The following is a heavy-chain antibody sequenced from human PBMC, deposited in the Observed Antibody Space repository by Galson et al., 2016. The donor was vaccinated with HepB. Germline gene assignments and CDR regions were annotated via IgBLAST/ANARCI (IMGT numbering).Heavy chain of an antibody. V-gene: IGHV1-18*01. D-gene: IGHD2-8*01. J-gene: IGHJ6*02. Sequence: SVKVSCKASASSFSNYAITWLRQAPGQGPECLGWISPYNGDTNYAQKVHGRVTLTADTSTATAYMELRSLRSDDSAVYYCATIGENYYYSFDVWGQGTTVTVSS. CDR3: ATIGENYYYSFDV. CDR1: ASSFSNYA. CDR2: ISPYNGDT.